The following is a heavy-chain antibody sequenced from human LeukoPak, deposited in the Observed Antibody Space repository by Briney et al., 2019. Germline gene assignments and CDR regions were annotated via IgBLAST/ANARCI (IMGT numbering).Heavy chain of an antibody. D-gene: IGHD2-21*02. CDR2: INPSDGST. CDR1: GYTFSSYF. CDR3: ARVDVTFGRIGDY. Sequence: GASVKVSCKASGYTFSSYFMHWVRQAPGQGLEWMGVINPSDGSTSYARELQGRVTMTRDTSTGTVYMELSGLRSEDTAVYYCARVDVTFGRIGDYWGQGTLVTVSS. J-gene: IGHJ4*02. V-gene: IGHV1-46*01.